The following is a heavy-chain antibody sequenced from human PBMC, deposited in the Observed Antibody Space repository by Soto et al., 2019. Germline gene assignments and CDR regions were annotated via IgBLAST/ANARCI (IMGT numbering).Heavy chain of an antibody. CDR1: GYKVSTWHNFTSYW. V-gene: IGHV5-51*01. J-gene: IGHJ5*02. Sequence: PGESLKISCMGSGYKVSTWHNFTSYWIAWVRQMPGEGLEWMGIIYPGDSDTRYSPSFQGQVTISADKSINSVYLQWSSLKASDTAMYYCARRSRSGSYYHPWFDPWGQGTLVTVSS. CDR3: ARRSRSGSYYHPWFDP. D-gene: IGHD1-26*01. CDR2: IYPGDSDT.